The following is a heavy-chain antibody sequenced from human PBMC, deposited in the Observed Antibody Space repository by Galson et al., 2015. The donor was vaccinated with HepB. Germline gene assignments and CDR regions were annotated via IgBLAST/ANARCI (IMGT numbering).Heavy chain of an antibody. V-gene: IGHV3-64D*06. CDR1: EFTFSDHA. CDR3: VAQLRYGDLSGS. CDR2: ISGNGEKT. Sequence: LRLSCAASEFTFSDHAMHWVRQAPGKGLEYVSAISGNGEKTYYADSVKGRFSISRDNSQNTLYLQMSGLRVEDTAVYYCVAQLRYGDLSGSWGQGTLVTVSS. D-gene: IGHD3-10*01. J-gene: IGHJ5*02.